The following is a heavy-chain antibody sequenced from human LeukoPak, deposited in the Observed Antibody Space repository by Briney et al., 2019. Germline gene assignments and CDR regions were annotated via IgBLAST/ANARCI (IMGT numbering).Heavy chain of an antibody. J-gene: IGHJ5*01. CDR1: GFTFSSYG. D-gene: IGHD3-10*01. CDR2: ISYDGSNK. CDR3: ATPPYGTDTYGSWFES. V-gene: IGHV3-30*03. Sequence: GGSLRLSCAASGFTFSSYGMHWVRQAPGKGLEWVAVISYDGSNKYYADSVKGRFTISRDNSKNTLYLQMNSLRAEDTAVYYCATPPYGTDTYGSWFESWGQGTLVTVSS.